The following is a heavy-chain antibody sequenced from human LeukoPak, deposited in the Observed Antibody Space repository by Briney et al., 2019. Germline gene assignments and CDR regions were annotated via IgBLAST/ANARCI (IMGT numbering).Heavy chain of an antibody. V-gene: IGHV6-1*01. CDR1: GDSVSSNSVA. J-gene: IGHJ4*02. CDR2: TYYRSKWYN. CDR3: AREGNYDFWSGYYYFDY. Sequence: SQTLSLTCAISGDSVSSNSVAWNWIRQSPSRGLEWLGRTYYRSKWYNEYAVSVKSRITINPDTSKNQFSLQLNSVTPEDTAVYYCAREGNYDFWSGYYYFDYWGQGALVTVSS. D-gene: IGHD3-3*01.